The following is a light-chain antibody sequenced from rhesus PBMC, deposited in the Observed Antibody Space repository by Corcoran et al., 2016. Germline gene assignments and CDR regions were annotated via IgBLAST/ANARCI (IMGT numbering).Light chain of an antibody. CDR3: LQSKNSPRT. V-gene: IGKV7-13*01. CDR1: ESFSFFGINL. Sequence: DIVLTQSPASLAVSPGQRATITCRASESFSFFGINLIHWYQQKPGQPSKPLIYQASKKDTGVPAMFSGSGSGTDFTLTINPVEADDAADYYCLQSKNSPRTFGQGTKVEIK. J-gene: IGKJ1*01. CDR2: QAS.